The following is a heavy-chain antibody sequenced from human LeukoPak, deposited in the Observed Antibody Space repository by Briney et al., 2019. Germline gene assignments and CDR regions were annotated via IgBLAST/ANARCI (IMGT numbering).Heavy chain of an antibody. D-gene: IGHD1-1*01. J-gene: IGHJ5*02. Sequence: GRSLRLSCAASGFTFSSYGVHWVRQAPGKGLEWVAVIWYDGTNKYYADSVKGRFTISRDNSKNTLYLQMNSLRAEDTAVYYCARGARSVPNFNWFDPWGQGTLVTVSS. CDR1: GFTFSSYG. CDR2: IWYDGTNK. CDR3: ARGARSVPNFNWFDP. V-gene: IGHV3-33*01.